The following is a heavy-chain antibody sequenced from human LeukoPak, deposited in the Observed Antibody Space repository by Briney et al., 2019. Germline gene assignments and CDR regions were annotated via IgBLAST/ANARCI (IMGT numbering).Heavy chain of an antibody. J-gene: IGHJ4*02. Sequence: ASVKVSCKASGYTFTGYYMHWVRQAPGQGLEWMGWINPNSGGTNYAQNFQGRVTMTRDPSISTAYMELSRLRSDDTAVYFCARQSSWFFGSDYWGQGTLVTVSS. CDR1: GYTFTGYY. V-gene: IGHV1-2*02. CDR2: INPNSGGT. CDR3: ARQSSWFFGSDY. D-gene: IGHD6-13*01.